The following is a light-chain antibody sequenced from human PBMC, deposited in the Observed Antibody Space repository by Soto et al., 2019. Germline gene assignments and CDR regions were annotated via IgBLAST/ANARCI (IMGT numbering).Light chain of an antibody. CDR1: QTIGRY. CDR2: AGS. CDR3: QQSFITPLT. J-gene: IGKJ2*01. V-gene: IGKV1-39*01. Sequence: DIQMTQSPSSLSASGGDRVTITCRASQTIGRYLNWYQQQPGKAPKLLIYAGSNLQSGVPSRFSGTGSGTDFTLTISSLQPEDFATYYCQQSFITPLTFGQGTRVEIK.